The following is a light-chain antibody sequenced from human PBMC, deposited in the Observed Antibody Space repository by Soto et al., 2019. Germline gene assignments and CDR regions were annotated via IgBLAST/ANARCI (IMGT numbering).Light chain of an antibody. CDR3: LQSYSAPFT. J-gene: IGKJ3*01. CDR1: QSIRYY. Sequence: EIQMTQSPSSLSASVGDRVTITCRASQSIRYYLNCYQQRPGEAPKLLIYSVTILQNGVPSRFSGNGSGQVFTLTISSLQPDDFASYYCLQSYSAPFTFGPGTRVDIK. CDR2: SVT. V-gene: IGKV1-39*01.